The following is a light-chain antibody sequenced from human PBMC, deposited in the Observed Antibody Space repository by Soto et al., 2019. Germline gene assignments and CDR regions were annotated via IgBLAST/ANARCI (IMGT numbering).Light chain of an antibody. CDR2: DAS. V-gene: IGKV1-5*01. CDR1: QSISSW. J-gene: IGKJ3*01. CDR3: QQYNSYSFT. Sequence: DIQMTQSPSTLSASVGDRVTITCRASQSISSWLAWYQQKPGKAPKLLIYDASSWESGVPSRFSGSGSGTEFTLTISSLQPDDFAPYYCQQYNSYSFTFGPGTKVDIK.